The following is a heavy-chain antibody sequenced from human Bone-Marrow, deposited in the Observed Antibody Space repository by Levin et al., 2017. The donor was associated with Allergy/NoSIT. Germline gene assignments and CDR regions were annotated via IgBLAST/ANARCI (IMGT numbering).Heavy chain of an antibody. D-gene: IGHD3-3*01. CDR1: GFNFGDYY. CDR2: ISSSGHYI. V-gene: IGHV3-11*01. J-gene: IGHJ6*02. Sequence: GESLKISCAASGFNFGDYYMSWIRQSPGKGLEWVSYISSSGHYIYYSDSVEGRFTISRDNAKNSLYLEMNSLRPEDTAVYYCARENGITILGVIPGSMDVWGQGTTVTVSS. CDR3: ARENGITILGVIPGSMDV.